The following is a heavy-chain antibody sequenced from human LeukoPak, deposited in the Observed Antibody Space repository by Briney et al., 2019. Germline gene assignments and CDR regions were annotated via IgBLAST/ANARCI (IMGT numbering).Heavy chain of an antibody. J-gene: IGHJ4*02. V-gene: IGHV4-39*07. CDR1: GGSISSSSYY. CDR3: ARAGYCSGGSCYDGVVDY. Sequence: SETLSLTCTVSGGSISSSSYYWGWIRQPPGKGLEWIGSIYYSGSTYYNPSLKSRVTISVDTSKNQFSLKLSSVTAADTAVYYCARAGYCSGGSCYDGVVDYWGQGTLVTVSS. D-gene: IGHD2-15*01. CDR2: IYYSGST.